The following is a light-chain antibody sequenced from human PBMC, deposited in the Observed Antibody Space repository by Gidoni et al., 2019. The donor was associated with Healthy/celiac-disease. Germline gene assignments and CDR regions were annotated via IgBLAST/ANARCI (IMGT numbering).Light chain of an antibody. V-gene: IGKV3-11*01. CDR2: DAS. Sequence: EILLTQSPATLSLSPGERATLSCRASQSVSSYLAWYQQKPGQAPRLLIYDASNRATGIPARFSGSGSGTDFTLTISSLEPEDFAVYYCQQRSNWPRDTFGQGTKVEIK. J-gene: IGKJ1*01. CDR1: QSVSSY. CDR3: QQRSNWPRDT.